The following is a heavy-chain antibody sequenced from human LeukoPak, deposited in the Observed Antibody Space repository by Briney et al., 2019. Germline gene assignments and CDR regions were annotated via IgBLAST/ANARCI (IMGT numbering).Heavy chain of an antibody. J-gene: IGHJ4*02. CDR3: ARGWSQYAMYFDY. CDR2: ISSSSSTI. V-gene: IGHV3-48*01. CDR1: GFTFSIFS. D-gene: IGHD2-8*01. Sequence: GGSLRLSCAASGFTFSIFSMNWVRQAPGKGLEWVSYISSSSSTIYYAGSVKGRFTISRDNAKNSLYLQMNSLRAEDTAVYYCARGWSQYAMYFDYWGQGTLVTVSS.